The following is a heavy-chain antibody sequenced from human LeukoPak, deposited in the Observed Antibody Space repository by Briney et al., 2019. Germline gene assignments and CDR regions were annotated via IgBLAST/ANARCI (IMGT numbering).Heavy chain of an antibody. CDR1: GFTFSNAW. CDR3: AKRFRITHAFDI. CDR2: ISGSGGST. J-gene: IGHJ3*02. V-gene: IGHV3-23*01. Sequence: GGSLRLSCAASGFTFSNAWMSWVRQAPGKGLEWVSAISGSGGSTYYADSVKGRFTISRDNSKNTLYLQMNSLRAEDTAVYYCAKRFRITHAFDIWGQGTMVAVSS. D-gene: IGHD3-10*01.